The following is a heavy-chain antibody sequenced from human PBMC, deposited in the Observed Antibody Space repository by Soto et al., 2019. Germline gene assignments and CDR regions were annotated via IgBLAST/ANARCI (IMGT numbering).Heavy chain of an antibody. CDR3: VRGYSSGWYEFSWLDP. J-gene: IGHJ5*02. D-gene: IGHD6-19*01. CDR2: ISGSGGST. V-gene: IGHV3-23*01. Sequence: PGGSLTLSCAASGFTISSYAMSRVRQAPGKGLEWVSAISGSGGSTYYADSVKGRFDISRDNSKTTLYLQMNSLIAEDTAVYYCVRGYSSGWYEFSWLDPCAQGTLVTVS. CDR1: GFTISSYA.